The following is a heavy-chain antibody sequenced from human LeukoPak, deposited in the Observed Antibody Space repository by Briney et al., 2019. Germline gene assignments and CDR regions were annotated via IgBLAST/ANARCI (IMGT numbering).Heavy chain of an antibody. V-gene: IGHV4-59*01. CDR2: IYSSGTT. J-gene: IGHJ3*02. Sequence: SETLSLTCAVSGDSISTYYWSWLRQPPANGLEWIGYIYSSGTTNNNPSLRSRVTISLDTSKNQFSLRLSSVTAADTALYYCARVRNYPDAFDIWSHGTMVTVSS. D-gene: IGHD3-16*02. CDR1: GDSISTYY. CDR3: ARVRNYPDAFDI.